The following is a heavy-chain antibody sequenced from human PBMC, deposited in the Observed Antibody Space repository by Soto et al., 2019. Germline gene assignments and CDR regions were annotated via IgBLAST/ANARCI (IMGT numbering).Heavy chain of an antibody. Sequence: QLTLKESGPTLVKPTQTLTLTCTFTGFSLNTRGVAVAWIRQPPGKALEWLGLLYWDDDTRYSPSLKTRLIIARDTSENQVVLTLTDLDPVDTATYFCAHTFGIFTGYNINFDYWGQGALVTVSS. CDR3: AHTFGIFTGYNINFDY. D-gene: IGHD3-9*01. CDR2: LYWDDDT. CDR1: GFSLNTRGVA. J-gene: IGHJ4*02. V-gene: IGHV2-5*02.